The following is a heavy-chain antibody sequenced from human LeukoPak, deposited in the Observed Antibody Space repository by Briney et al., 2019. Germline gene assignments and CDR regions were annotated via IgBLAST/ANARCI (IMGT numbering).Heavy chain of an antibody. V-gene: IGHV3-21*01. J-gene: IGHJ4*02. D-gene: IGHD3-22*01. CDR1: GFTFSSYS. CDR2: ISRSSSYI. CDR3: ARVGDSSGSYDY. Sequence: GGSLRLSCAASGFTFSSYSMNWVRQAPGKGLEWVSSISRSSSYIYYADSVKGRFTISRDNAKNSLYLQMNSLRAGDTAVYYCARVGDSSGSYDYWGQGTLVTVSS.